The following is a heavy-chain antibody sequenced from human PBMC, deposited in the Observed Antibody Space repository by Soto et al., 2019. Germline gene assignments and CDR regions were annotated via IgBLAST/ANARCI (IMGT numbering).Heavy chain of an antibody. D-gene: IGHD2-2*02. CDR3: AREGWRYCSSTSCYTGWFDP. V-gene: IGHV4-34*01. CDR2: ITHSGST. Sequence: QVQLQQWGAGLLKPSETLSLTCAVYGGSFSGYYWSWIRQPPGKGLEWIGEITHSGSTNYNPSLKSRVTISVDTSKDQFSLKLSSVTAADTAVYYCAREGWRYCSSTSCYTGWFDPWGQGTLVTVSS. J-gene: IGHJ5*02. CDR1: GGSFSGYY.